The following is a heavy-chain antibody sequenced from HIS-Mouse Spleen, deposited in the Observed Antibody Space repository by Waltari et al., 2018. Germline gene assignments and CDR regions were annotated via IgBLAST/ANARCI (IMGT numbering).Heavy chain of an antibody. Sequence: QLQLQESGPGLVKPSETLSLTCTVSGGSISSSSYYWGWVRQPPGKGLEWIGSIYYSGSTYYNPALKSGVTISVETSKNQFSLKLSSVTAADTAVYYCARAPTGFLEWFDAFDIWGQGTMVTVSS. J-gene: IGHJ3*02. CDR1: GGSISSSSYY. CDR2: IYYSGST. D-gene: IGHD3-3*01. CDR3: ARAPTGFLEWFDAFDI. V-gene: IGHV4-39*07.